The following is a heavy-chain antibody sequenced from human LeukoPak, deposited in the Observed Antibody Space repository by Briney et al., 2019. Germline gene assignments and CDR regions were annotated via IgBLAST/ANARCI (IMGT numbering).Heavy chain of an antibody. CDR3: VRDISGYYFDY. Sequence: TGGSLRLSCAASGFTFSSYWMSWVRQAPGKGLEWVANIREDGSEKYYVDSVKGRFTISRDNAKNSLYLQMNSLRVEDTALYYCVRDISGYYFDYWGQGTLVTVSS. J-gene: IGHJ4*02. V-gene: IGHV3-7*05. CDR1: GFTFSSYW. D-gene: IGHD3-22*01. CDR2: IREDGSEK.